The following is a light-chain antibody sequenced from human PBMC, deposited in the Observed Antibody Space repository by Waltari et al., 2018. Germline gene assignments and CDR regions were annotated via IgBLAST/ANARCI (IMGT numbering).Light chain of an antibody. CDR1: QSVTRS. V-gene: IGKV3-20*01. J-gene: IGKJ1*01. CDR2: GAS. CDR3: QHYVSLPAT. Sequence: EIVLTQSPGTLSLPPGERATLSCRASQSVTRSLAWYQQKPGQAPRLLIYGASSRATGIPDRFSGGGSGTDFSLTISRLEPEDFAMDYCQHYVSLPATFGQGTKVEIK.